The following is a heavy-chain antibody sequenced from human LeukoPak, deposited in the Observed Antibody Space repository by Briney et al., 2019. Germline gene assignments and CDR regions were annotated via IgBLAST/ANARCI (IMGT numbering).Heavy chain of an antibody. J-gene: IGHJ4*02. CDR1: GFTFSSYW. CDR3: ARVLHRRNYDSSVYYGY. CDR2: IKQDGSEK. V-gene: IGHV3-7*04. Sequence: PGGSLRLSCAASGFTFSSYWMSWVRQAPGKGLEWVANIKQDGSEKYYVDSVKGRFTISRDNAKNSLYLQMNSLRAEDTAVYYCARVLHRRNYDSSVYYGYWGQGTLVTVSS. D-gene: IGHD3-22*01.